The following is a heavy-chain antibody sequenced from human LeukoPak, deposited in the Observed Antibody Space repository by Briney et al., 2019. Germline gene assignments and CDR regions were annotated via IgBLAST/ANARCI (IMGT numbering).Heavy chain of an antibody. CDR1: GGSISSGGYY. Sequence: PSETLSLTCTVSGGSISSGGYYWSWIRQHPGKGLEWIGYIYYSGSTYYNPSLKSRVTISVDTSKNQFSLKLSSVTAADTAVYYCARHGGGIYYSFFDYWGQGTLVTVSS. CDR2: IYYSGST. CDR3: ARHGGGIYYSFFDY. J-gene: IGHJ4*02. V-gene: IGHV4-39*01. D-gene: IGHD1-26*01.